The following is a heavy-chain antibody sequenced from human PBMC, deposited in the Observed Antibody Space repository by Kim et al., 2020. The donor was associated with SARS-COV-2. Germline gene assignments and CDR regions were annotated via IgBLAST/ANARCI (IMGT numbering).Heavy chain of an antibody. Sequence: GGSLRLSCAASGFTFSSYAMHWVRQAPGKGLEWVAVISYDGSNKYYADSVKGRFTISRDNSKNTLYLQMNSLRAEDTAVYYCARVGRSSSSPFRYYYYYMDVWGKGTTVTVSS. D-gene: IGHD6-6*01. CDR3: ARVGRSSSSPFRYYYYYMDV. V-gene: IGHV3-30*04. CDR1: GFTFSSYA. J-gene: IGHJ6*03. CDR2: ISYDGSNK.